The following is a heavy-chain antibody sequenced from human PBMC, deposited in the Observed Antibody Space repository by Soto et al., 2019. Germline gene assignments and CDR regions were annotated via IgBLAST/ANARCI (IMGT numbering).Heavy chain of an antibody. Sequence: PGGSLRLSCAASGITFSNYAMSWVRQAPGKGLEWVSVISGSGGSTYYADSVQGRFTISRANSKNTLYLQMNSLRAEDTAVYFFAISIAAVGLPEYYYGMDVWGQGTTVTVSS. CDR2: ISGSGGST. CDR1: GITFSNYA. D-gene: IGHD6-13*01. V-gene: IGHV3-23*01. J-gene: IGHJ6*02. CDR3: AISIAAVGLPEYYYGMDV.